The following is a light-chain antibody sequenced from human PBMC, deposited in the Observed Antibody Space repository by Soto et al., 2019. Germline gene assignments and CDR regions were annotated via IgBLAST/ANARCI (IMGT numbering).Light chain of an antibody. V-gene: IGKV3-20*01. Sequence: EIVLTQSPGTLSLSPGERATLSCRASQNIGSSYLAWYQQRPGQAPRLLIYAASNRATGIPDRFSGSGSGTDSTLTISRLEPEEFAVYYCHQYRSSRTFGQGTKVDIK. CDR1: QNIGSSY. J-gene: IGKJ1*01. CDR3: HQYRSSRT. CDR2: AAS.